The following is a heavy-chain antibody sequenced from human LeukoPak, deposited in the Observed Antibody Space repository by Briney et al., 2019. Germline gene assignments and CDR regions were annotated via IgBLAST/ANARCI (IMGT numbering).Heavy chain of an antibody. J-gene: IGHJ4*02. Sequence: GGSLRLSCAASGFIFSTYTMNWVRQAPGKGLEWVSSISSSGGSTYYADSVKGRFTISRDNSKNTLYLQVNSLRAEDTAVYYCAKAAVYHDSCPDSWGQGTLVTVSS. CDR1: GFIFSTYT. CDR2: ISSSGGST. V-gene: IGHV3-23*01. D-gene: IGHD5/OR15-5a*01. CDR3: AKAAVYHDSCPDS.